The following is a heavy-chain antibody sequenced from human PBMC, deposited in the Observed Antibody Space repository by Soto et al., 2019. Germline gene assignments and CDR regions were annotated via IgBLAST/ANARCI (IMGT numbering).Heavy chain of an antibody. V-gene: IGHV1-18*01. CDR2: ISTFNGKT. CDR3: ARLLTEGATFREDAFDL. D-gene: IGHD1-26*01. CDR1: RYTFTSHG. J-gene: IGHJ3*01. Sequence: QVQLVQSGGDVKTPGASVKVSCTTFRYTFTSHGIAWVRQAPGQGLAWMGWISTFNGKTDYAQKFQGRVTMTADTLTSTVHMELRRLRSDDTAVYYCARLLTEGATFREDAFDLWGQGTKVTVSS.